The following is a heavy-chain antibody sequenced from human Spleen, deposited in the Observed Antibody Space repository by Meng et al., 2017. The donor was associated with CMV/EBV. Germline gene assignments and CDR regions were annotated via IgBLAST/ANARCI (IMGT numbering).Heavy chain of an antibody. Sequence: SVKVSCKASGGTFSSYAISWVRQAPGQGLEWMGGIIPIFGTANYAQKFQGRVTITTDESRGTVYLELSSLKSEDTAMYYCATKGRYCSGDNCYYYGMDVWGQGTTVTVSS. CDR1: GGTFSSYA. D-gene: IGHD2-15*01. J-gene: IGHJ6*02. CDR3: ATKGRYCSGDNCYYYGMDV. V-gene: IGHV1-69*05. CDR2: IIPIFGTA.